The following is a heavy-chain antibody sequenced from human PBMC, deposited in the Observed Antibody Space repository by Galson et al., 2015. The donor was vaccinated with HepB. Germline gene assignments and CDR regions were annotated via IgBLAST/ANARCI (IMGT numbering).Heavy chain of an antibody. CDR1: GFSFSTYS. CDR2: ISSGTTTI. D-gene: IGHD2-2*01. CDR3: ARDGGVVPAAPYYYGLDV. J-gene: IGHJ6*02. Sequence: SLRLSCAASGFSFSTYSMNWVRQAPGKGLEWISYISSGTTTIYYADSVKDRFTISRDNAKNSLFLQLSSLRDDDTAVYYCARDGGVVPAAPYYYGLDVWGQGTTVTVSS. V-gene: IGHV3-48*02.